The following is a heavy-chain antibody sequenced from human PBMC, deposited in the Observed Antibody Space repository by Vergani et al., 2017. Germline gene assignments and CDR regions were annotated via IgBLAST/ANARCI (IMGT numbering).Heavy chain of an antibody. CDR2: INAGNGNT. J-gene: IGHJ6*02. V-gene: IGHV1-3*01. D-gene: IGHD2-2*01. Sequence: QVQLVQSGAEVKKPGASVKVSCKASGYTFTSYAMHWVRQAPGQRLEWMGWINAGNGNTKYSQKFQGRVTITRDTSASTAYMELSSLRSEDTAVYYCARDVVVVPAAMVVDRDYYYYGMDVWGQGP. CDR3: ARDVVVVPAAMVVDRDYYYYGMDV. CDR1: GYTFTSYA.